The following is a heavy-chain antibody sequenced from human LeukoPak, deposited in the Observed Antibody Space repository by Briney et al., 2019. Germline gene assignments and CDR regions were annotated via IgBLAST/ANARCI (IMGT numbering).Heavy chain of an antibody. J-gene: IGHJ2*01. CDR2: INPNSGGT. Sequence: MHWVRQAPGQGLEWMGWINPNSGGTNYAQKFQGRVTMTRDTSISTAYMELSRLRSDDTAVYYCARDPAYYYDSSGYWYFDLWGRGTLVTVSS. CDR3: ARDPAYYYDSSGYWYFDL. V-gene: IGHV1-2*02. D-gene: IGHD3-22*01.